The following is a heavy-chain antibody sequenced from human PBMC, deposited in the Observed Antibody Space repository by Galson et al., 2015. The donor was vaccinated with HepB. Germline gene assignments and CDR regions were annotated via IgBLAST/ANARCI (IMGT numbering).Heavy chain of an antibody. CDR3: ARSPKNHFESRLDY. Sequence: SVKVSCKASGGTFSSYAFSWVRQAPGRGLEWMGGIIPMFGIVNYAQRFQGRVTITADKSTSTAYMELSNLRSEDTAVYYCARSPKNHFESRLDYWGQGSLVTVSS. CDR1: GGTFSSYA. D-gene: IGHD3-22*01. J-gene: IGHJ4*02. CDR2: IIPMFGIV. V-gene: IGHV1-69*10.